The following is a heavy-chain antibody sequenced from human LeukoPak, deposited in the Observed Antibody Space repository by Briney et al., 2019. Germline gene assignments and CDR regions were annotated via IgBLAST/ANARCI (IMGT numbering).Heavy chain of an antibody. Sequence: GGSLRLSCAASAFTFSSYEMNWVRQAPGKGLEWVSYISGSGSTIYYADSVKGRFTISGDNAKNSLYLQMNSLRAEDTAVYYCARERVVRFDYWGQGTLVTVSS. J-gene: IGHJ4*02. CDR3: ARERVVRFDY. CDR2: ISGSGSTI. D-gene: IGHD3-16*02. CDR1: AFTFSSYE. V-gene: IGHV3-48*03.